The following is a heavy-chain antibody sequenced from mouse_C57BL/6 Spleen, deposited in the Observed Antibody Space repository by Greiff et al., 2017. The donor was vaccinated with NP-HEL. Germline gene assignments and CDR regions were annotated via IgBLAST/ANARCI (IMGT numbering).Heavy chain of an antibody. J-gene: IGHJ2*01. CDR3: AREKKEDYFDY. Sequence: VQLVESGAELVKPGASVKISCKASGYAFSSYWMNWVKQRPGKGLEWIGQIYPGDGDTNYNGKFKGKATLTADKSSSTAYMQLSSLTSEDSAVYFCAREKKEDYFDYWGQGTTLTVSS. V-gene: IGHV1-80*01. CDR2: IYPGDGDT. CDR1: GYAFSSYW.